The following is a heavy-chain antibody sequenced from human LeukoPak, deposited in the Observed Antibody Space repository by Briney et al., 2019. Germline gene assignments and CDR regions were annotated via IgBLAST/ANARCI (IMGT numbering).Heavy chain of an antibody. CDR2: ISGRGDST. CDR1: GFTLSSYS. CDR3: AKAIAAPVWYFDL. Sequence: PGGSLRLSCAASGFTLSSYSMKWVRQAPGKGLEWVSTISGRGDSTYYADSVKGRFTISRDNSRNTLYLQMNTLRAEDTAVYYCAKAIAAPVWYFDLWGRGTLVTVSS. D-gene: IGHD6-13*01. J-gene: IGHJ2*01. V-gene: IGHV3-23*01.